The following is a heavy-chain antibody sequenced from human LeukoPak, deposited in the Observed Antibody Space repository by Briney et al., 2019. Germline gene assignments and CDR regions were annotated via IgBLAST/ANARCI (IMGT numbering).Heavy chain of an antibody. J-gene: IGHJ4*02. CDR2: ISGSGGST. Sequence: GGSLRLSCAASGFTFSSYAMSWVRQALGKGLGWVSAISGSGGSTYYADSVKGRFTISRDNSKNTLYLQMNSLRAEDTAVYYCAKASHYYDRGDYWGQGTLVTVSS. V-gene: IGHV3-23*01. D-gene: IGHD3-22*01. CDR3: AKASHYYDRGDY. CDR1: GFTFSSYA.